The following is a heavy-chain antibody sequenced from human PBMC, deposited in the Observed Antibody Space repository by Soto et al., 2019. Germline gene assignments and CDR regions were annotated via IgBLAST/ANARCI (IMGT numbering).Heavy chain of an antibody. CDR1: GFNFNIYA. CDR3: AKALGNPYYYYHMDV. V-gene: IGHV3-23*01. Sequence: EVQLLESGGGLVQPGGSLRLSCAASGFNFNIYAMTWVRQAPGKGLEWVSTISPGGDSTYFADSVKGRVTISRDNSKNTLSLQMNSLRAEDTAIYFCAKALGNPYYYYHMDVWGTGTTVTVSS. D-gene: IGHD1-1*01. CDR2: ISPGGDST. J-gene: IGHJ6*03.